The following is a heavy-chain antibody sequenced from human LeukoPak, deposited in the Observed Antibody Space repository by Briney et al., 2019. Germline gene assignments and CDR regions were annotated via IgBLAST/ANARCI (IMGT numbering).Heavy chain of an antibody. Sequence: ASVKVSCKASGYTFTSYGISWVRQAPGQGLEWMGWISAYNGNTNYAQKLQGRVTMTTDTSTSTAYTELRSLRSDDTAVYYCARDYSSGWPNFDYWGQGTLVTVSS. CDR3: ARDYSSGWPNFDY. CDR2: ISAYNGNT. CDR1: GYTFTSYG. J-gene: IGHJ4*02. V-gene: IGHV1-18*01. D-gene: IGHD6-19*01.